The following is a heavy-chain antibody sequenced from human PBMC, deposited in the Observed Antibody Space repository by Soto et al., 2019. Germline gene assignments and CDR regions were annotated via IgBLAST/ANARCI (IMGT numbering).Heavy chain of an antibody. V-gene: IGHV1-3*01. CDR1: GYTFTCYA. Sequence: QVQLVQSGAEVKKPGASVKVSCKASGYTFTCYAMHWVRQAPGQRLEWMGWINAGNGNTKYSQKFQGRVTITRDTSASTAYMELSSLRSEDTAVYYCARDRGCSGGSCYYPNYYYYMDVWGKGTTVTVSS. D-gene: IGHD2-15*01. CDR3: ARDRGCSGGSCYYPNYYYYMDV. J-gene: IGHJ6*03. CDR2: INAGNGNT.